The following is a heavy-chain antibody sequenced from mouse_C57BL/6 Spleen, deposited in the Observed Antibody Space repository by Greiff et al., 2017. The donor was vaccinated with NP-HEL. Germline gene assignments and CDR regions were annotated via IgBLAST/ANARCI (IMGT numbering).Heavy chain of an antibody. Sequence: EVQLVESGGGLVQPKGSLKLSCAASGFSFNTYAMNWVRQAPGKGLEWVARIRSKSNNYATYYADSVKDRFTISRDDSESMLYLQMNNLKTEDTAMYYCVRHNQGYFDYWGQGTTLTVSS. CDR3: VRHNQGYFDY. CDR1: GFSFNTYA. D-gene: IGHD6-1*01. V-gene: IGHV10-1*01. J-gene: IGHJ2*01. CDR2: IRSKSNNYAT.